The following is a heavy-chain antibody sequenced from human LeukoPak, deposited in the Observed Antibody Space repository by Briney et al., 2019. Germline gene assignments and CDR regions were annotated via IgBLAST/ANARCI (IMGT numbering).Heavy chain of an antibody. J-gene: IGHJ4*02. Sequence: SVNVSCMACGGTFSSYAISGVRQAPGQGVEWMGRIIPIFGISNYAQKFQGRVTIPAAKSTSTAYMELSSLRSEDTAVYYCVYGYSSGWEYFDYWGQGTLVTVSS. CDR3: VYGYSSGWEYFDY. V-gene: IGHV1-69*04. CDR1: GGTFSSYA. D-gene: IGHD6-19*01. CDR2: IIPIFGIS.